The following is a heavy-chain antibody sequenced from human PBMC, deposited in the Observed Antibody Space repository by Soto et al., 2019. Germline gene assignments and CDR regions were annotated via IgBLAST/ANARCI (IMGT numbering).Heavy chain of an antibody. J-gene: IGHJ2*01. CDR3: ARVGTGNWYFDL. Sequence: EVQLVESGGGLVQPGESLRLSCAASGFTFSSYWMHWVRQAPGKGLVWVSRINSDGSTRSYADSVKGRFTISRDNAKNTLYLQMTNLSAEDTAVYYCARVGTGNWYFDLWGRGTLVTVSS. CDR1: GFTFSSYW. V-gene: IGHV3-74*01. CDR2: INSDGSTR. D-gene: IGHD1-1*01.